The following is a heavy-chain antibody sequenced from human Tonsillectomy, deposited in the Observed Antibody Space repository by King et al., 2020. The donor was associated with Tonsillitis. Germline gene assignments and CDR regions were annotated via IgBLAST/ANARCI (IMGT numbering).Heavy chain of an antibody. CDR3: AGDGVGYWSGGSCSSYYYYYYYMDV. J-gene: IGHJ6*03. D-gene: IGHD2-15*01. CDR2: IWYDGSNK. CDR1: GFTFSSYG. Sequence: VQLVESGGGVVQPGRSLRLSCAASGFTFSSYGMHWVRQAPGKGLECVSVIWYDGSNKYYADSVKGRFTISRDNSKNTLYLQMNSLRAEDSAVYYCAGDGVGYWSGGSCSSYYYYYYYMDVWGKGTTVTVSS. V-gene: IGHV3-33*08.